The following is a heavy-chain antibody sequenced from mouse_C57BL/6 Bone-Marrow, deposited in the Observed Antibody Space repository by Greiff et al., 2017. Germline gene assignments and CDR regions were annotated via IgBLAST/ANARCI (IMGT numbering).Heavy chain of an antibody. D-gene: IGHD1-1*01. CDR2: ICSGGSYT. CDR3: ARRYYGSSYFAY. J-gene: IGHJ3*01. Sequence: EVNLVESGGDLVKPGGSLKLSCAASGFTFSSYGMSWVRQTPDKRLEWVATICSGGSYTYYPDSVKGRFTISRDNAKNTLYLQMSSLKSEDTAMYYCARRYYGSSYFAYWGQGTLVTVSA. V-gene: IGHV5-6*02. CDR1: GFTFSSYG.